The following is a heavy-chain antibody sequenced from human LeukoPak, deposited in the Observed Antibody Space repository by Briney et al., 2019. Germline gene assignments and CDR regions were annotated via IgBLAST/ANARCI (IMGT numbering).Heavy chain of an antibody. Sequence: SETLSLTCTISGGSVSDYYWSWIRQSPGKGLEWIGYIYYTGSTTYNPSLKSRVTISADTSKNQFSLKLSSVTAADTAVYYCAGGRRDAYNYNYWGRGTLVTVSS. CDR3: AGGRRDAYNYNY. V-gene: IGHV4-59*02. CDR1: GGSVSDYY. CDR2: IYYTGST. J-gene: IGHJ4*02. D-gene: IGHD5-24*01.